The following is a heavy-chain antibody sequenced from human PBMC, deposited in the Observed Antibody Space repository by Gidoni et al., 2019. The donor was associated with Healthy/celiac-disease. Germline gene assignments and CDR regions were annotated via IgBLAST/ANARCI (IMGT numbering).Heavy chain of an antibody. Sequence: QVQPVESGGGLVTPGGSLRLSCAASGFTFSDYYMSWIRQAPGKGLEWVSYISSSGSTIYYADAVKGRFTSSRDNAKNSLYLQMNSLRAEDTAVYYCARPREDYYYGMDVWGQGTTVTVSS. V-gene: IGHV3-11*01. CDR2: ISSSGSTI. CDR1: GFTFSDYY. CDR3: ARPREDYYYGMDV. D-gene: IGHD1-26*01. J-gene: IGHJ6*02.